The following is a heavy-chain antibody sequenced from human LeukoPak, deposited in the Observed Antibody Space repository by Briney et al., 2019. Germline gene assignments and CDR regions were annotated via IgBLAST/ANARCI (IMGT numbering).Heavy chain of an antibody. V-gene: IGHV5-51*01. D-gene: IGHD1-1*01. Sequence: GEALKISCKASGYSFTNYWIGWVRQMPGKGLEWMGIIYHDDFDTRYSPSFQGQVTISADRSITTAYLQWNTLKASGTAVYYCARGGTATRTFDYWGQGTLVTVFS. J-gene: IGHJ4*02. CDR3: ARGGTATRTFDY. CDR1: GYSFTNYW. CDR2: IYHDDFDT.